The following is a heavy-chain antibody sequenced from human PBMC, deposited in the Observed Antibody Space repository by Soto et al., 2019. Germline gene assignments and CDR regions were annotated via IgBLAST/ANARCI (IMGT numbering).Heavy chain of an antibody. CDR3: AAYADGPYRPPYDY. Sequence: SGGSLRLSCAASGSTFTSSVMAWVRRPPGRGLEWISSLGLIPRHTFYADSVKGRFTISRDNSRTTLYLQMTGLTFDDTAVYYCAAYADGPYRPPYDYWGQGTQVTAPQ. V-gene: IGHV3-23*01. CDR1: GSTFTSSV. J-gene: IGHJ4*02. CDR2: LGLIPRHT. D-gene: IGHD3-16*02.